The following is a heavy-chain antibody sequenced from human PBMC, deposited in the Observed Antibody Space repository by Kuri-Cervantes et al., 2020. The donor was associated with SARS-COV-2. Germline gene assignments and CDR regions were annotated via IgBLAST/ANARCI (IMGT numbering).Heavy chain of an antibody. V-gene: IGHV3-30*02. D-gene: IGHD6-13*01. CDR3: AKDSGIAAAVAFDI. Sequence: GGSLRLSCAASGFTFSGYSMNWVRQAPGKGLEWVAFIRYDGSNKYYADSVKGRFTISRDNSTNTLYLQMNSLRAEDTAVYYCAKDSGIAAAVAFDIWGQGTLVTVSS. CDR1: GFTFSGYS. J-gene: IGHJ3*02. CDR2: IRYDGSNK.